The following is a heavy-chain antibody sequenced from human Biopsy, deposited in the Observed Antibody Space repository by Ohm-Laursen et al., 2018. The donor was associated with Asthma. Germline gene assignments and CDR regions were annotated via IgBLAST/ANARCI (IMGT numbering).Heavy chain of an antibody. CDR1: GFTFSSYG. J-gene: IGHJ6*02. V-gene: IGHV3-30*18. CDR3: AKDTEGRYDFWSGLSYNYYGMDV. Sequence: SLRLSCAASGFTFSSYGMYWVRQAPGKGLEWVAVISYDGSNKYYADSGKGRFTISRDNSKNTLYLQMNSLRAEDTAVYYCAKDTEGRYDFWSGLSYNYYGMDVWGQGTTVTVSS. CDR2: ISYDGSNK. D-gene: IGHD3-3*01.